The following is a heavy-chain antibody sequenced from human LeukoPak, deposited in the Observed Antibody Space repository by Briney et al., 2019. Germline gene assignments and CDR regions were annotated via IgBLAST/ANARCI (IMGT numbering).Heavy chain of an antibody. J-gene: IGHJ4*02. CDR1: GFTFSDYY. CDR3: ARDRLRIFGVVTYMFDY. Sequence: PGGSLRLSCAASGFTFSDYYMSWIRQAPGKGLEWVSYISSSGSTIYYADSVKGRFTISRDNAKNSLYLQMNGPRAEDTAVYYCARDRLRIFGVVTYMFDYWGQGTLVTVSS. D-gene: IGHD3-3*01. CDR2: ISSSGSTI. V-gene: IGHV3-11*01.